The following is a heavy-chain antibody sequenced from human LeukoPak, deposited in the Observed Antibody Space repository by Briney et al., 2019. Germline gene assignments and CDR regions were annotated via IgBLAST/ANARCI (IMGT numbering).Heavy chain of an antibody. CDR1: GFTFSRYW. V-gene: IGHV3-74*01. D-gene: IGHD6-19*01. CDR2: INSDGSST. CDR3: ARKGAVAGTVDY. J-gene: IGHJ4*02. Sequence: PGGSLRLSCVASGFTFSRYWMHWVRQAPGKGLVWVARINSDGSSTTYADSVKGRFTISRDNAKNMLYLQISSLRAEDTAVYYCARKGAVAGTVDYWGQGTLVTVSS.